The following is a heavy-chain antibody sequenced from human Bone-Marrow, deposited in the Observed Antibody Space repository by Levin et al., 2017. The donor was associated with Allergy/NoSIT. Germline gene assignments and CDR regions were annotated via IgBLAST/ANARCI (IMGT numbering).Heavy chain of an antibody. CDR2: ISHDSTDI. Sequence: GESLKISCAASGFNFNAYAMHWVRQAPGQGLDWVARISHDSTDIKYADSVKGRLTISRENSKRKVSLQMKSLRVEDAAVYYCARDVHDFSGGYWGQGTLVTVSS. D-gene: IGHD6-13*01. J-gene: IGHJ4*02. CDR3: ARDVHDFSGGY. V-gene: IGHV3-33*05. CDR1: GFNFNAYA.